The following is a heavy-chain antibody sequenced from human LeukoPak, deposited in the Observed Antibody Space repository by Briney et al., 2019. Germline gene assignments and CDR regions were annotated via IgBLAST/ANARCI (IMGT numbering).Heavy chain of an antibody. V-gene: IGHV3-9*01. CDR1: GFTFDLYA. J-gene: IGHJ4*03. D-gene: IGHD4-17*01. Sequence: PGGSLRLSCAASGFTFDLYAMHWVRQGPGKGLEWVSGISWNSGRIDYADSVKGRFTISRDNAKNSLYLQMNSLRAEDTALYYCAKGLYGDYVGYFDFWGQGTQVTVSS. CDR2: ISWNSGRI. CDR3: AKGLYGDYVGYFDF.